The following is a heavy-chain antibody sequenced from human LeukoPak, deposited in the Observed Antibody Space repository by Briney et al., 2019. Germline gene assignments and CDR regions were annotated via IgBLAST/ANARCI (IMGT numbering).Heavy chain of an antibody. V-gene: IGHV3-11*01. CDR2: ISPSATNI. CDR3: ATRRARGFAGEFGF. J-gene: IGHJ4*02. CDR1: GFTFSNYY. D-gene: IGHD3-10*01. Sequence: GGSLRLSCTGSGFTFSNYYMSWIRQAPGKGLEWISYISPSATNIVYADSVRGRFTISRDNAKNSVYLQMDSQRADDTALYYCATRRARGFAGEFGFWGQGTLVTVSS.